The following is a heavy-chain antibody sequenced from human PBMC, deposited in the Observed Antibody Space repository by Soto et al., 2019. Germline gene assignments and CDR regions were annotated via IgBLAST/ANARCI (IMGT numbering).Heavy chain of an antibody. D-gene: IGHD2-2*01. V-gene: IGHV3-23*01. J-gene: IGHJ4*02. Sequence: EVQLLESGGGLVQPGGSLRLSCAASGFTFSSNAMSWVRQAPGKGLEWVSGISAGGGTTYYADSVKGRFTISRDNPKNTLYLQLNSLRAEDTAVYYCAKGYSNCASCRGIFDYWGQGVLVTVSS. CDR3: AKGYSNCASCRGIFDY. CDR1: GFTFSSNA. CDR2: ISAGGGTT.